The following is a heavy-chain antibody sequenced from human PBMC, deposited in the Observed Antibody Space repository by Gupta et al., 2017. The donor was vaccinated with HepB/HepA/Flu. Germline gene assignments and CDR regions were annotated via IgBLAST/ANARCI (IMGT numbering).Heavy chain of an antibody. D-gene: IGHD6-6*01. Sequence: EVQLLESGGGLVQPGGSLILSCAASGFTFSRDAMSWVRQAQGKGLEWVSAISGSGGSTYYADSVKGRFTIARDNAKNTLYLQMNSRRAEDTAVYDGEKHWGDSSSPYYLDYWGQGTRVTVSA. CDR3: EKHWGDSSSPYYLDY. J-gene: IGHJ4*02. CDR2: ISGSGGST. CDR1: GFTFSRDA. V-gene: IGHV3-23*01.